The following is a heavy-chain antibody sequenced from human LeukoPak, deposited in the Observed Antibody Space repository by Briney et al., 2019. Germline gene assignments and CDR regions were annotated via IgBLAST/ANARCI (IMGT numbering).Heavy chain of an antibody. CDR1: GFTFSSYS. CDR2: ISSSSSSI. CDR3: ARDPGYYYDSTGPGAFDI. V-gene: IGHV3-48*04. J-gene: IGHJ3*02. D-gene: IGHD3-22*01. Sequence: PGGSLRLSCAASGFTFSSYSMNWVRQAPGKGLEWVSYISSSSSSIYYADSVKGRFTISRDNAKNSLYLQMNSLRAEDTAVYYCARDPGYYYDSTGPGAFDIWGQGTMVTVSS.